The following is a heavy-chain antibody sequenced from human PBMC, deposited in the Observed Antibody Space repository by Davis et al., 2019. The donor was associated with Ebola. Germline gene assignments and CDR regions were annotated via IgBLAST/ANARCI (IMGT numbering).Heavy chain of an antibody. CDR3: AKDTSNIWFDI. J-gene: IGHJ3*02. D-gene: IGHD1-26*01. CDR2: ISKDGRDT. CDR1: GFTFSTYA. V-gene: IGHV3-23*01. Sequence: PGGSLRLSCTVSGFTFSTYAMSWARQAPGKGLEWVSTISKDGRDTNYADSVKGRLSVSRDNSKNTVYLQMHSLRVEDTAIYYCAKDTSNIWFDIWGQGTMVTVSS.